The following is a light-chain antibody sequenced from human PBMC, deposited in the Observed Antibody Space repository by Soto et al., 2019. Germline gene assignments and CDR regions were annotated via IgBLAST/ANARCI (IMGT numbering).Light chain of an antibody. V-gene: IGKV1-39*01. CDR2: ATS. CDR1: QNIGSL. Sequence: QMTQSPSSLSASVGDRVTITCRASQNIGSLLNWYQQKLGKAPKLLIYATSHLQSGIPSRFSGSGSGTDFNLNISSMQPEDFATYFCQKSNNAPQTFGQGTRVKI. CDR3: QKSNNAPQT. J-gene: IGKJ1*01.